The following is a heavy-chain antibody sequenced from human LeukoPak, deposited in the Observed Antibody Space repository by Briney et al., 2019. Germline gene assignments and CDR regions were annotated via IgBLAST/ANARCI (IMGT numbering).Heavy chain of an antibody. CDR2: IYYSGST. CDR3: ARLDYGGHYFDY. J-gene: IGHJ4*02. V-gene: IGHV4-39*01. Sequence: SETLSLTCTVSGGSISSSSYYWGWIRQPPGKGLEWIGSIYYSGSTYYNPSLTSRVTISVDTSNSQFSLKLSSVTAADTAVYCCARLDYGGHYFDYWGQGTLVTVSS. D-gene: IGHD4-17*01. CDR1: GGSISSSSYY.